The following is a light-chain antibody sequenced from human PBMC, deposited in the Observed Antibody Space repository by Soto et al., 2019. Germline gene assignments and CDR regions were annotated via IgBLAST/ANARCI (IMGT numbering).Light chain of an antibody. CDR3: QQYNNWPTWT. CDR2: GAS. CDR1: QSFSSN. J-gene: IGKJ1*01. V-gene: IGKV3-15*01. Sequence: GERATLSCRASQSFSSNLAWYQQKPGQAPRLLIYGASTRATGIPARFSGSGSGTEFTLTISSLQSEDFAVYYCQQYNNWPTWTFGQGTKV.